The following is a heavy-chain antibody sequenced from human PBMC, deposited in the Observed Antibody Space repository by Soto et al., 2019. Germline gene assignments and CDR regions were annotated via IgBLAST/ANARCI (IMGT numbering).Heavy chain of an antibody. CDR3: AREYCSSTSCLNWFDP. CDR1: GGSISSGCSS. D-gene: IGHD2-2*01. J-gene: IGHJ5*02. CDR2: IYHSGST. V-gene: IGHV4-30-2*01. Sequence: SETLSLTCAVSGGSISSGCSSWSWIRQPPGKGLKWIGYIYHSGSTYYNPSLKSRVTISVDRSKNQFSLKLSSVTAADTAVYYRAREYCSSTSCLNWFDPWGQGTLVTVSS.